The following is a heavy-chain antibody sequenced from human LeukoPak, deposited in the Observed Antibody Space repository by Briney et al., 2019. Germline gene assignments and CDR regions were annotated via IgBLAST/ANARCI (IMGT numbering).Heavy chain of an antibody. CDR1: GFTFSSYA. CDR3: TKDQTTRLSSSWYLYFDH. CDR2: ISGYGSST. J-gene: IGHJ4*02. V-gene: IGHV3-23*01. D-gene: IGHD6-13*01. Sequence: GGSLRLSCAASGFTFSSYAMSWVRQAPGKGLEWVSSISGYGSSTYYADFVKGRFTISRDNSKNTLYLQMNSLRAEDTALYFCTKDQTTRLSSSWYLYFDHWGQGTLVTVSS.